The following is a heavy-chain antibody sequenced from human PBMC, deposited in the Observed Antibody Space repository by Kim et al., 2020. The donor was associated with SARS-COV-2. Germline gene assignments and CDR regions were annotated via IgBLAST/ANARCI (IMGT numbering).Heavy chain of an antibody. Sequence: DTYYTDLVQGRVTISGEKAKSAVFLQMRSLKTGETAVYYCGRVRGGAFDYWGQGTLVTVSS. D-gene: IGHD3-10*01. CDR2: DT. J-gene: IGHJ4*02. CDR3: GRVRGGAFDY. V-gene: IGHV3-13*01.